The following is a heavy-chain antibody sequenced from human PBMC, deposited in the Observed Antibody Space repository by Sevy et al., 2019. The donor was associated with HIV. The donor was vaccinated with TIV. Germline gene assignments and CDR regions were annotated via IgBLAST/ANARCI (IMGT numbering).Heavy chain of an antibody. CDR1: GGSISSGGYY. Sequence: SETLSLTCTVSGGSISSGGYYWSRIRQHPGKGREWIGYIYYSGSTYYNPSLKSRVTISVDTSKNQFSLKLSSVTAADTAVYYCARVVGDGYNLYYFDYWGQGTLVTVSS. D-gene: IGHD1-26*01. CDR2: IYYSGST. V-gene: IGHV4-31*03. J-gene: IGHJ4*02. CDR3: ARVVGDGYNLYYFDY.